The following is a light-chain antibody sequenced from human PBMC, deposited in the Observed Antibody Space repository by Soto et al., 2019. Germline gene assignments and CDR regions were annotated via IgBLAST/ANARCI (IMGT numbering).Light chain of an antibody. Sequence: DIPMTQSPSTLSASVGDRVTITCRASQSSSWLAWYQQKPGKAPKLLIYKASSLESGVPSRFSGSGSGTEFTLTISSLQPDDFATYYCQQYNSYSWTFGQGTKVEIK. CDR2: KAS. V-gene: IGKV1-5*03. CDR1: QSSSW. CDR3: QQYNSYSWT. J-gene: IGKJ1*01.